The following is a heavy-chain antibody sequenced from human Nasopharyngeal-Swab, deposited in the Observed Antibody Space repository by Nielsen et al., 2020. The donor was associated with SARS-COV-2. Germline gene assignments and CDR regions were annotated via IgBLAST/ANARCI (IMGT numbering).Heavy chain of an antibody. CDR2: INHSGST. CDR3: ARVGYDFWSGYYVGYGMDV. CDR1: GGSFSGYY. V-gene: IGHV4-34*01. Sequence: SETLSLTCAVYGGSFSGYYWSWIRQPPGKGLEWIGEINHSGSTNYNPSLKSRVTISVDTSKNQFSPKLSSVTAADTAVYYCARVGYDFWSGYYVGYGMDVWGQGTTVTVSS. D-gene: IGHD3-3*01. J-gene: IGHJ6*02.